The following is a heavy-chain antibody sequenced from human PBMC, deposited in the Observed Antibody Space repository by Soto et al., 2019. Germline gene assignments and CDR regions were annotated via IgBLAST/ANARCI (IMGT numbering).Heavy chain of an antibody. CDR3: ATKGIAARRGTDDY. D-gene: IGHD6-6*01. CDR1: GGSFSGYY. CDR2: INHSGST. J-gene: IGHJ4*02. V-gene: IGHV4-34*01. Sequence: SETLSLTCAVYGGSFSGYYWSWIRQPPGKGLEWIGEINHSGSTNYNPSLKSRVTISVDTSKNQFSLKLSSVTAADTAVYYCATKGIAARRGTDDYWGQGTLVTVSS.